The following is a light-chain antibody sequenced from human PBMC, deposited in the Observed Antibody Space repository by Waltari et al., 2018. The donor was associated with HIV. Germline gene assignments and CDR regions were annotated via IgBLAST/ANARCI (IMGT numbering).Light chain of an antibody. V-gene: IGKV4-1*01. CDR1: QSVLYGSNNKNY. CDR3: QQYYAIPRT. J-gene: IGKJ1*01. Sequence: DIVMTQSPDSLAVSLGERATINCKSSQSVLYGSNNKNYLAWYQQKPGQPPKLLIYWASTRESGVPDRFSGGGSGTDFTLSISSLQAEDVAVYYCQQYYAIPRTFGQGTKVEIK. CDR2: WAS.